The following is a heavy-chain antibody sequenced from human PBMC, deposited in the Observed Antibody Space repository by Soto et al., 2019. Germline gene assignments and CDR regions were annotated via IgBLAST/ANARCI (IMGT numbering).Heavy chain of an antibody. D-gene: IGHD3-10*01. CDR2: ISAYNGNT. J-gene: IGHJ5*02. Sequence: GASVKVSCKASGYTFTSYGISWVRQAPGQGLEWMGWISAYNGNTNYAQKLQGRVTMTTDTSTSTAYMELRSLRSDDTAVYYCAREPASNYYGSGPPYPWGQGILVTVSS. CDR3: AREPASNYYGSGPPYP. CDR1: GYTFTSYG. V-gene: IGHV1-18*01.